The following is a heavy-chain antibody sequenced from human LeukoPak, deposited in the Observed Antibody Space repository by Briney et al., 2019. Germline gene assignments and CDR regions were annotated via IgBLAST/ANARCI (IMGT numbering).Heavy chain of an antibody. V-gene: IGHV4-59*01. CDR1: GGSISSYY. CDR2: IYYSGST. CDR3: ARVRSDYDFWSGYYGISYFDY. J-gene: IGHJ4*02. D-gene: IGHD3-3*01. Sequence: SETLSLTCTVSGGSISSYYWSWIRQPPGKGLEWIGYIYYSGSTNYNPSLKSRVTISLDTSKNQFSLKLSSVTAADTAVYYCARVRSDYDFWSGYYGISYFDYWGQGTLVTVSS.